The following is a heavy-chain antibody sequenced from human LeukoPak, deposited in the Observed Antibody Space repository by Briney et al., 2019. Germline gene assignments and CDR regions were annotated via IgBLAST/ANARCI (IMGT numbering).Heavy chain of an antibody. CDR3: ARAAAGTYWFDP. D-gene: IGHD6-13*01. V-gene: IGHV3-13*03. CDR2: IGTAGDT. J-gene: IGHJ5*02. CDR1: GFIFSSYD. Sequence: GGSVSLFCAPYGFIFSSYDMHWVRQVTGKGLEWVSGIGTAGDTYYPGSVKAQFTISRENAKNSMYLQINSQRAGDTAVYYCARAAAGTYWFDPWGQGTLVTVSS.